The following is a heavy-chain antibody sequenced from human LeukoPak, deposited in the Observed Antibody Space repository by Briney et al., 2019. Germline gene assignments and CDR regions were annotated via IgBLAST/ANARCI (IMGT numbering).Heavy chain of an antibody. CDR2: IYWNDDK. CDR1: GFSLSTSAGG. D-gene: IGHD4-23*01. J-gene: IGHJ4*02. CDR3: AQFNGTLTPVAY. V-gene: IGHV2-5*01. Sequence: SGPTLVNPTQTLTLTCTFSGFSLSTSAGGVGWIRQPPGKALEWLALIYWNDDKRYSPSLKSRLTITKDTSKNQVVLTMTNMDPVDTAAYYCAQFNGTLTPVAYWGQGTLVTVSS.